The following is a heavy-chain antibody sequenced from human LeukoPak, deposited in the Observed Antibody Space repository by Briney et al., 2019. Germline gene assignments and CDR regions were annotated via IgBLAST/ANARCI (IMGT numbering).Heavy chain of an antibody. V-gene: IGHV3-48*03. CDR2: ISSSGSTI. Sequence: PGGSLRLSCAASGFTFSSYEMNWVRQAPGKGLEWVSYISSSGSTIYYADSVKGRFTISRDNAKNSLYLQMNSLRDEDTAVYYCARGPLGWSDYWGQGILVTVSS. J-gene: IGHJ4*02. D-gene: IGHD1-26*01. CDR3: ARGPLGWSDY. CDR1: GFTFSSYE.